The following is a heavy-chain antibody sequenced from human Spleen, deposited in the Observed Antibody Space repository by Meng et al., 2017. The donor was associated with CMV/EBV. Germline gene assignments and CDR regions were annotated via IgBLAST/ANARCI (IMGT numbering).Heavy chain of an antibody. CDR1: GFTFSSYS. D-gene: IGHD6-13*01. Sequence: GGSLRLSCAASGFTFSSYSMNWVRQAPGKGLEWVSSISSSSSYIYYADSVKGRFTISRDNAKNSLYLQMNSLRAEDTAVYYCARDEDSSSWFPQGSYCWGQGTLVTVSS. V-gene: IGHV3-21*01. CDR3: ARDEDSSSWFPQGSYC. J-gene: IGHJ4*02. CDR2: ISSSSSYI.